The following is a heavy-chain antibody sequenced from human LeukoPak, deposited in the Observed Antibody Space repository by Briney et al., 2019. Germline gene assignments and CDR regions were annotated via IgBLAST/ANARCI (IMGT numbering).Heavy chain of an antibody. CDR3: ARDLPLVGATLGWFDP. D-gene: IGHD1-26*01. Sequence: ASVKVSCKASGYSFTGNYMHWVRQAPGQGFEWMGWINPNSGGTNYAQKFQGRVTMTRDTSISTAYMELSRLRSDDTAVYYCARDLPLVGATLGWFDPWGQGTLVTVSS. CDR2: INPNSGGT. V-gene: IGHV1-2*02. CDR1: GYSFTGNY. J-gene: IGHJ5*02.